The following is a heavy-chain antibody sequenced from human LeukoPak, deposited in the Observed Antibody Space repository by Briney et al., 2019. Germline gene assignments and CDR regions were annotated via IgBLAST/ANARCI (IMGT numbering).Heavy chain of an antibody. V-gene: IGHV3-33*01. CDR2: IWYDGSNI. J-gene: IGHJ5*02. CDR3: ARDRAAGTKGVFWFDP. D-gene: IGHD6-13*01. CDR1: GFTFSSYG. Sequence: GGSLRLSCAASGFTFSSYGMHWVRQAPGKGLEWVAVIWYDGSNIYYADSVKVRFTICRDNSKNTLYLQMHSLRAEDTAVYYCARDRAAGTKGVFWFDPWGQGTLVTVSS.